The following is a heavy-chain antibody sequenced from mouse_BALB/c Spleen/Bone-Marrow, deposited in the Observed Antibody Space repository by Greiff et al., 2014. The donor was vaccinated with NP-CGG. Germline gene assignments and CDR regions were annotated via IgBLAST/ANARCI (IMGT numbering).Heavy chain of an antibody. J-gene: IGHJ2*01. CDR2: IYPGDGDT. V-gene: IGHV1-87*01. CDR3: ARDEHYFDY. Sequence: ESGAELARPGASVKLSCKASGYTFTSYWMQWVKQRPGQGLEWIGAIYPGDGDTRYTQKFKGKATLTADKSSSTAYMQLSSLASEDSAVCYCARDEHYFDYWGQGTTLTVSS. CDR1: GYTFTSYW.